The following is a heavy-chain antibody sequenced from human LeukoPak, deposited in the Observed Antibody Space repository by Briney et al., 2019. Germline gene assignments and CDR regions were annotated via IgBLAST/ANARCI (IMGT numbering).Heavy chain of an antibody. CDR1: GYTFTSYG. CDR3: ARVQYDFWSGYLYMDV. V-gene: IGHV1-18*01. Sequence: ASVTVSCKASGYTFTSYGISWVRQAPGQGLEWMGWISAYNGNTNYAQKLQGRVTMTTDTSTSTAYMELRSLRSDDTAVYYCARVQYDFWSGYLYMDVWGKGTTVTVSS. J-gene: IGHJ6*03. CDR2: ISAYNGNT. D-gene: IGHD3-3*01.